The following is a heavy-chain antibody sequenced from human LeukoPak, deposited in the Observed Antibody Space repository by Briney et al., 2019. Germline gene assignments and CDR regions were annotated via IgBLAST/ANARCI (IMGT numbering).Heavy chain of an antibody. CDR2: IKPDGGVQ. V-gene: IGHV3-7*01. Sequence: GGSLRLSCAASGLIFRNYWMSWVRQAPGKGLEWVANIKPDGGVQNYVDSVKGRFTITRDNAANSLFLQMNSLRDEDTAVYYCATSFPYCSVDSCALGGQGTLVTVSS. D-gene: IGHD2-15*01. CDR3: ATSFPYCSVDSCAL. CDR1: GLIFRNYW. J-gene: IGHJ4*02.